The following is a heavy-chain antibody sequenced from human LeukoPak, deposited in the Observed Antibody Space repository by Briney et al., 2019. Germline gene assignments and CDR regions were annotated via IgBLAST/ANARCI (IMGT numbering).Heavy chain of an antibody. V-gene: IGHV3-21*01. CDR2: ISSSSSYI. J-gene: IGHJ3*02. CDR3: ARAGVTTYAFDI. Sequence: GGSLRLSCAASGFTFSSYSMNWVRQAPGKGLEWVSSISSSSSYIYYADSVKGRFTISRDNAKNSLYLQMNSLRAEDTAVYYCARAGVTTYAFDIWGQGTMVTVSS. CDR1: GFTFSSYS. D-gene: IGHD4-17*01.